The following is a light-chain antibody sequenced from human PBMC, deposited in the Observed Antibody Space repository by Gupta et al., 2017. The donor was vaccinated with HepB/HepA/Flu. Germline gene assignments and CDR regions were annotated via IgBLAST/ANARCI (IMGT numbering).Light chain of an antibody. J-gene: IGLJ2*01. CDR1: SSDVGGYNY. CDR2: DVS. CDR3: CSYTANSVV. V-gene: IGLV2-11*01. Sequence: QSALTQPRSVSGSPGQSVTISCTGISSDVGGYNYISWYQQHPGKGPRLMIYDVSKRPSGVPDRLSGSKSGNTASLTISGLQAEDEADYYCCSYTANSVVFGGGTKLTVL.